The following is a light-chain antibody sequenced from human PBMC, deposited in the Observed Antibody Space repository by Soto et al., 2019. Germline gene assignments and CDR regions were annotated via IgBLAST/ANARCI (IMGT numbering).Light chain of an antibody. CDR2: EVN. Sequence: QSALTQPASVSGSPGQSITISCTGTSSNVGSYKLVSWYQQHPGKAPKLMIFEVNKRPSGVSNRFSGSKSGNTAPLTISGLKVEDEADYYCCSSGGSPTYVFGTGTKVTV. CDR1: SSNVGSYKL. CDR3: CSSGGSPTYV. J-gene: IGLJ1*01. V-gene: IGLV2-23*02.